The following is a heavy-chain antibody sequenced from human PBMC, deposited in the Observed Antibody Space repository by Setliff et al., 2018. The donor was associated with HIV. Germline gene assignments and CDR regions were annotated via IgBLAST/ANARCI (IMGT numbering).Heavy chain of an antibody. D-gene: IGHD3-22*01. CDR2: ITYSGGST. Sequence: PGGSLRLSCGASGFTFSSYAMSWVRQAPGKGLEWVSAITYSGGSTYYADSVKGRFTISRDNSKNTLYLQMNGLRAEDTATYYCAKDSNPGHMIVVAYDAFDIWGQGTMVTVS. CDR3: AKDSNPGHMIVVAYDAFDI. V-gene: IGHV3-23*01. J-gene: IGHJ3*02. CDR1: GFTFSSYA.